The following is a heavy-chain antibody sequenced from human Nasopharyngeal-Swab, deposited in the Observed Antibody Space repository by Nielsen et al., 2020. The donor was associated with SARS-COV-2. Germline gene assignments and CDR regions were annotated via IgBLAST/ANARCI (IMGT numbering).Heavy chain of an antibody. V-gene: IGHV4-59*01. CDR1: GGSISSYY. Sequence: SETLSLTCTVSGGSISSYYWSWVRQPPVKGLEWIGSIYYSGSTNYNPSLRSRVTISVDTSKNQISLKLSSVTAADTAVYYCARVWGLGSWDYYYGMDVWGQGTTVTVSS. CDR3: ARVWGLGSWDYYYGMDV. D-gene: IGHD3-10*01. J-gene: IGHJ6*02. CDR2: IYYSGST.